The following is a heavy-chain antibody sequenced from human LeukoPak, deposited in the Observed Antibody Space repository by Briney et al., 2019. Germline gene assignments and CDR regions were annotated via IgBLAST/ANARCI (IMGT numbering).Heavy chain of an antibody. Sequence: ASVKVSCKTSGYTFSGYYLHWVRQAPGKGLEWMGGFDPEDGETIYAQKFQGRVTMTEDTSTDTAYMELSSLRSEDTAVYYCATDLGGLVVASHFDYWGQGTLVTVSS. V-gene: IGHV1-24*01. CDR2: FDPEDGET. CDR1: GYTFSGYY. J-gene: IGHJ4*02. CDR3: ATDLGGLVVASHFDY. D-gene: IGHD2-15*01.